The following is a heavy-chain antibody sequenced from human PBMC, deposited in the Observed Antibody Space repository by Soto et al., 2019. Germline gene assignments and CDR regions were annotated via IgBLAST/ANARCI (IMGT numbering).Heavy chain of an antibody. J-gene: IGHJ4*02. Sequence: GASVKVSCKASGGTFSSYAISWVRQAPGQGLEWMGGIIPIFGTANYAQKFQGRVTITADKSTSTAYMELSSLRSEDTAVYYCARSVGHGYNLAAFGYWGQGTLVTVSS. CDR2: IIPIFGTA. D-gene: IGHD5-12*01. CDR3: ARSVGHGYNLAAFGY. CDR1: GGTFSSYA. V-gene: IGHV1-69*06.